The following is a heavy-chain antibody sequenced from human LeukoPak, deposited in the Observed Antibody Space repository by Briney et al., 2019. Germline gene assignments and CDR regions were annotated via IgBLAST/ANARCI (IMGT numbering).Heavy chain of an antibody. CDR3: ARFRDSSSWLYYFDY. V-gene: IGHV3-48*03. Sequence: GGSLRLSCAASGFTFSSYEMNWVRQAPGKGLEWVSYISSSGSTIYYADSVKGRFTISRDNAKNSLYLQMNSLRAEDTAVYYCARFRDSSSWLYYFDYWGQGALVTVSS. D-gene: IGHD6-13*01. CDR1: GFTFSSYE. CDR2: ISSSGSTI. J-gene: IGHJ4*02.